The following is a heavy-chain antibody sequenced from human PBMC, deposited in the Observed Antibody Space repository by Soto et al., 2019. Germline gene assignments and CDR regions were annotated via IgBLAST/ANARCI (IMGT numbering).Heavy chain of an antibody. CDR3: ASIRIDYGDYHRYFDY. V-gene: IGHV4-61*01. CDR2: IYYSGST. D-gene: IGHD4-17*01. Sequence: SETLSLTCTVSGGSVSSGSYYWSWIRQPPGKGLEWIGYIYYSGSTNYNPSLKSRVTISVDTSKNQFSLKLSSVTAADTAVYYCASIRIDYGDYHRYFDYWGQGTLVTVSS. CDR1: GGSVSSGSYY. J-gene: IGHJ4*02.